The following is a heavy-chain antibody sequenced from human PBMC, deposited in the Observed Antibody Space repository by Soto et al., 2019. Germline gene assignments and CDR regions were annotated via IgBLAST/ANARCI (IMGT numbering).Heavy chain of an antibody. CDR1: GFTFSTYD. CDR2: ISGSVGTT. D-gene: IGHD2-15*01. Sequence: EVQLLESGGALVQPGGSLRLSCAAFGFTFSTYDMSWVRQAPGKGLEWVSMISGSVGTTYYADSVIGRFTISRDNSKDTLYLQMNSLRAEDTAVYHCAKGGWLDDWDQGTLVTVSS. CDR3: AKGGWLDD. J-gene: IGHJ4*02. V-gene: IGHV3-23*01.